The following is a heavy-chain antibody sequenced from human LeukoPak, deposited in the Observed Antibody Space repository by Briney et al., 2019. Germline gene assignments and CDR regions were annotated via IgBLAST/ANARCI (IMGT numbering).Heavy chain of an antibody. CDR2: IWYDGSNK. J-gene: IGHJ4*02. CDR3: ARDEGEWELY. Sequence: GGSLRLSCAASGFTFSSYGMPWVRQAPGKGLEGVAVIWYDGSNKYYADSVKGRLTISRDNSKNTLYLQMNSLRAEDTAVYYCARDEGEWELYWGQGTLVTVSS. D-gene: IGHD1-26*01. CDR1: GFTFSSYG. V-gene: IGHV3-33*01.